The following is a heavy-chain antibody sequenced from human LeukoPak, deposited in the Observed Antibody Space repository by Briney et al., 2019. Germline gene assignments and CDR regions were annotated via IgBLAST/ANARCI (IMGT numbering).Heavy chain of an antibody. V-gene: IGHV3-23*01. Sequence: SGGSLRLSCAASGFTFTRYAMSWVRQAPGKGLEWVSAISGSGGSTYYADSVKGRFTISRDNSKNTLYLQMNSLRAEDTAVYYCARDYYGSGSYETNYYYGMDVWCQGTTVTVSS. D-gene: IGHD3-10*01. CDR3: ARDYYGSGSYETNYYYGMDV. CDR1: GFTFTRYA. J-gene: IGHJ6*02. CDR2: ISGSGGST.